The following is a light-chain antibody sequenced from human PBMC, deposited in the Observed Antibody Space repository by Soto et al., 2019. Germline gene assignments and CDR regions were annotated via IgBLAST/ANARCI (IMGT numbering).Light chain of an antibody. CDR2: AAS. CDR1: QGIRSA. J-gene: IGKJ1*01. CDR3: LQDYAYLWA. V-gene: IGKV1-6*01. Sequence: AIQVTQSPSSLSASVGDRVTITCRTSQGIRSALGWYQQKPGKVPKLLIYAASTLQSGVPSRFSGSGSGRDFTLTISSLQPEDFATYYCLQDYAYLWAFGQGTKVEIK.